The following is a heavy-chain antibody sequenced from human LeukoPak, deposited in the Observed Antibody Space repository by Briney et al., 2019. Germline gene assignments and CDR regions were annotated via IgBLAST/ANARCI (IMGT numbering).Heavy chain of an antibody. D-gene: IGHD3-10*01. V-gene: IGHV3-30*02. CDR2: IRYDGSNK. CDR1: GFTFRNYG. Sequence: GGSLSLSCGTSGFTFRNYGMHWVRQAPGKGLEWVAFIRYDGSNKYYADSVKGRFTISRDSSKNTLYLQMNSLRAEDTAVYYCAKLGPYYFGSGSQMGYYYYYYMDVWGKGTTVTISS. J-gene: IGHJ6*03. CDR3: AKLGPYYFGSGSQMGYYYYYYMDV.